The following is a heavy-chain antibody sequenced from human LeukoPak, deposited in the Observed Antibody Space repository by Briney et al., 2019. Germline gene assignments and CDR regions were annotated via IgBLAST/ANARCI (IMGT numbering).Heavy chain of an antibody. J-gene: IGHJ6*02. CDR1: GFTFSSYW. V-gene: IGHV3-7*01. Sequence: GGSLRLSCAASGFTFSSYWMSWVRQAPGKGLECVADINQDGSEQYYVDSVKGRFTISRDNSKNTLYLQMNSLRAEDTAVYYCARDLYYYDSSGLVDYGMDVWGQGTTVTVSS. CDR2: INQDGSEQ. D-gene: IGHD3-22*01. CDR3: ARDLYYYDSSGLVDYGMDV.